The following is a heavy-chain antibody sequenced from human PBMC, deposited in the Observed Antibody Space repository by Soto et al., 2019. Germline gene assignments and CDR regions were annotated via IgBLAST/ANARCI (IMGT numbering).Heavy chain of an antibody. CDR2: IYSGGYT. J-gene: IGHJ4*02. D-gene: IGHD3-10*01. V-gene: IGHV3-53*01. CDR1: GFTVSNNY. CDR3: ATQRGGGGY. Sequence: EVQLVESGGGLIQPGGSLRLSCAVSGFTVSNNYMSWVRQAPGKGLEGVSVIYSGGYTAYGDSVKGRFTISRDNSKNTQILRMKRLEAAKPAVIYGATQRGGGGYWGQGTLVTVSS.